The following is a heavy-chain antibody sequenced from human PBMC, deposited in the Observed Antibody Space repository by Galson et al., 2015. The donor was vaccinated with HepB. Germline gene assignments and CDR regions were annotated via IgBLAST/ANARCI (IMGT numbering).Heavy chain of an antibody. V-gene: IGHV1-18*04. CDR2: ISTYNGNT. J-gene: IGHJ4*02. CDR3: AREWKYYDVLTGYSTLNY. D-gene: IGHD3-9*01. CDR1: GYTYTSYG. Sequence: SVKVSCKASGYTYTSYGISWVRQAPGQGLEWMGWISTYNGNTNYAQKVQGRVTMTTDTSTSTAYMELRSLRSDDTAVYYCAREWKYYDVLTGYSTLNYWGQGTLVAASS.